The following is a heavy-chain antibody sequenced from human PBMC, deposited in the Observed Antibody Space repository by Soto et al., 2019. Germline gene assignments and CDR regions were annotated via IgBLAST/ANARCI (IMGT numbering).Heavy chain of an antibody. CDR2: IYPGDSDT. V-gene: IGHV5-51*01. D-gene: IGHD4-17*01. CDR1: GNSFTSYW. CDR3: GRFDYGDPRAIYYGMDV. Sequence: PGESLKTSCKGSGNSFTSYWFGGVRQMPGKGLEWMVIIYPGDSDTRYSPSFQGKVTISADKSISAAYLQWSGLKASDTAMYYCGRFDYGDPRAIYYGMDVWGQGTTVTVSS. J-gene: IGHJ6*02.